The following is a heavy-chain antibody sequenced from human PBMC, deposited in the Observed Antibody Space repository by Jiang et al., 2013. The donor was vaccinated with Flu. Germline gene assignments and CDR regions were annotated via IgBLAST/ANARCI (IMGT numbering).Heavy chain of an antibody. Sequence: QSGAEVKKPGSSVKVSCKASGGTFTSYTFSWVRQAPGQGLEWMGWIIPILGQTNYAEKFQDRFTITADKSTGTAYMELSSLRSEDTAVYYCARDFDGSGSVLFYXGQGTLVTVSS. CDR3: ARDFDGSGSVLFY. CDR1: GGTFTSYT. D-gene: IGHD3-10*01. J-gene: IGHJ4*02. CDR2: IIPILGQT. V-gene: IGHV1-69*04.